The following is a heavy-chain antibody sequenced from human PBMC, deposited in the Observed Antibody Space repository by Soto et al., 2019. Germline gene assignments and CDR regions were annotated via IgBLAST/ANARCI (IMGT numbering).Heavy chain of an antibody. J-gene: IGHJ6*02. CDR2: IYHSGST. CDR1: GGSISSGGYS. V-gene: IGHV4-30-2*01. D-gene: IGHD3-9*01. CDR3: ARDKGVYYDILGPHRGYYYYGMDV. Sequence: SETLSLTCAVSGGSISSGGYSWSWIRQPPGKGLEWIGYIYHSGSTYYNPSLKSRVTISVDRSKNQFSLKLSSVTAADTAEYFCARDKGVYYDILGPHRGYYYYGMDVWGQGTTVTVSS.